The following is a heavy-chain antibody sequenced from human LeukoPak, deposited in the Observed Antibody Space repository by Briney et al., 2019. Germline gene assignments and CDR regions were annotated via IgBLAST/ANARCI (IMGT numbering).Heavy chain of an antibody. D-gene: IGHD3-16*01. V-gene: IGHV4-39*01. CDR1: GGSIRNSSFY. Sequence: SETLSLTCAVSGGSIRNSSFYWGWIRQPPGKGLEWIASIYNSGTTYYNPSIKSRITIFVDTSKNQFSLKLSSVTAADTAVYYCARHPPQQLGYFQHWGQGTLVTVSS. J-gene: IGHJ1*01. CDR3: ARHPPQQLGYFQH. CDR2: IYNSGTT.